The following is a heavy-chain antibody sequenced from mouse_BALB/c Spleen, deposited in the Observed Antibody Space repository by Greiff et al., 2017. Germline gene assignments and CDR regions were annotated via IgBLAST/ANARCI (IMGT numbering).Heavy chain of an antibody. CDR2: ISDGGSYT. J-gene: IGHJ4*01. V-gene: IGHV5-4*02. D-gene: IGHD2-14*01. CDR1: GFTFSDYY. CDR3: ARGPYRYDDAMDD. Sequence: DVMLVESGGGLVKPGGSLKLSCAASGFTFSDYYMYWVRQTPEKRLEWVATISDGGSYTYYPDSVKGRFTISRDNAKNNLYLQMSSLKSEDTAMYYCARGPYRYDDAMDDWGQGTSVTVSS.